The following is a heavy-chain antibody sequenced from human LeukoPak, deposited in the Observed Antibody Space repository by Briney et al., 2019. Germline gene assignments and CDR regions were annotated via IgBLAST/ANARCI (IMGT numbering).Heavy chain of an antibody. CDR3: ARSLWFGEFPGAGGFDY. CDR1: GFTFSNYA. Sequence: GGSLRLTCAASGFTFSNYAMSWVRQAPGKGLEWVSGISDTGGSTYYADSVKGRFTISRDNSKNALCLQMNSLRAEDTAIYYCARSLWFGEFPGAGGFDYWGQGTLVTVSS. J-gene: IGHJ4*02. V-gene: IGHV3-23*01. CDR2: ISDTGGST. D-gene: IGHD3-10*01.